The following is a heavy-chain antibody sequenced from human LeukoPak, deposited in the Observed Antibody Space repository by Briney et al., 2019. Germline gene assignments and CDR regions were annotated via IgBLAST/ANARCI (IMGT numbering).Heavy chain of an antibody. CDR2: VVPIFSTA. D-gene: IGHD1-26*01. CDR1: GYTFTTYN. J-gene: IGHJ4*02. V-gene: IGHV1-69*06. Sequence: SVKVSCKASGYTFTTYNINWVRQAPGQGLEWMGGVVPIFSTANYAHKFQGRVTITADTSTSTAYMELSSLRSDDTAVYYCARDSLEVGATYFDYWGQGTLVTVSS. CDR3: ARDSLEVGATYFDY.